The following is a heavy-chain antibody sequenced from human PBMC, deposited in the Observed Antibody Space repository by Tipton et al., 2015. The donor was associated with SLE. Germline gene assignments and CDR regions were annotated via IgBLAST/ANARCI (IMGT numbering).Heavy chain of an antibody. V-gene: IGHV4-39*01. Sequence: TLSLTCTVSGGSISSSSYYWGWIRQPPGKGLEWIGSIYYSGSTYYNPSLKSRVSISVDTSKNQFSLKLTSMTAADTAVYYCARHFGAWSYYFDFWGQGTLVTVSS. J-gene: IGHJ4*02. CDR2: IYYSGST. CDR1: GGSISSSSYY. CDR3: ARHFGAWSYYFDF. D-gene: IGHD6-19*01.